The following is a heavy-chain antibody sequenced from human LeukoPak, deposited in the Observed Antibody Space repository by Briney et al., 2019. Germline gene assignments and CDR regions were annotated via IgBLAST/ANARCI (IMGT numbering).Heavy chain of an antibody. CDR1: GGSFSSGDYY. D-gene: IGHD6-13*01. J-gene: IGHJ4*02. CDR3: AREDGSSCFDN. V-gene: IGHV4-30-4*01. Sequence: PSQTLSLTCTVSGGSFSSGDYYWSWIRQPPGKGLEWIGYIYYSGSTYYNPSLKSRVAISVDTSKNQFSLKLISVTAADTAMYYCAREDGSSCFDNWGQGTLVTVSS. CDR2: IYYSGST.